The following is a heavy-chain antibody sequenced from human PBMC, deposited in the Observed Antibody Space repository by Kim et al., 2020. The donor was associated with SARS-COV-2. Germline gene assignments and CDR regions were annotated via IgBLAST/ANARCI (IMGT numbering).Heavy chain of an antibody. V-gene: IGHV3-21*01. CDR3: ARDRQVRYDSSGYLYYFDY. J-gene: IGHJ4*02. D-gene: IGHD3-22*01. CDR2: ISSSSSYI. Sequence: GGSLRLSCAASGFTFSSYSMNWVRQAPGKGLEWVSSISSSSSYIYYADSVKGRFTISRDNAKNSLYLQMNSLRAEDTAVYYCARDRQVRYDSSGYLYYFDYWGQGTLVTVSS. CDR1: GFTFSSYS.